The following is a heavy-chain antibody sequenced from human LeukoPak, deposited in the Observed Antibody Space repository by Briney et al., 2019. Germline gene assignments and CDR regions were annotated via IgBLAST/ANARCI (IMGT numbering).Heavy chain of an antibody. D-gene: IGHD6-13*01. CDR3: ARDQSWLSG. V-gene: IGHV4-34*01. CDR2: INHSGST. Sequence: SETLSLTCAVYGGSFSGYYWSWIRQPPGKGLEWIGEINHSGSTNYNPSLKSQVTISVDTSKNQFSLKLSSVTAADTAVYYCARDQSWLSGWGQGTLVTVSS. J-gene: IGHJ4*02. CDR1: GGSFSGYY.